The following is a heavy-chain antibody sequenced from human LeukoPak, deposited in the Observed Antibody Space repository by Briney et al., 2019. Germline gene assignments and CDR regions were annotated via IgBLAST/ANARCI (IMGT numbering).Heavy chain of an antibody. Sequence: GGSLRLSCVVSGISLSNYAMSWVRQAPGKGLEWVSYISERGGTTTYADSVKGRFTISRDNSLNTMYLQMSSLRAEDTAVYFCAKRGVVIRGILVIGYHQEAYHYDYWGQRVLVTLSS. CDR3: AKRGVVIRGILVIGYHQEAYHYDY. CDR2: ISERGGTT. J-gene: IGHJ4*02. CDR1: GISLSNYA. V-gene: IGHV3-23*01. D-gene: IGHD3-10*01.